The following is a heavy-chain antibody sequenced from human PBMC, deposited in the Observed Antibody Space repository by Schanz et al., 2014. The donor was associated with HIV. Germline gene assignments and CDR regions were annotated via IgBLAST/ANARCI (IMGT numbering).Heavy chain of an antibody. CDR2: IWYDGSSK. Sequence: QVQLVESGGGVVQPGRSLRLSCAASGFTFSSYVMHWVRQAPGKGLEWVTVIWYDGSSKYYADSVKGRFTISRDNARNSLYLQMDSLRVEDTAVYFCARDGYNSMSRKDYYFDSWGQGTLVTVSS. J-gene: IGHJ4*02. CDR3: ARDGYNSMSRKDYYFDS. V-gene: IGHV3-33*01. CDR1: GFTFSSYV. D-gene: IGHD5-12*01.